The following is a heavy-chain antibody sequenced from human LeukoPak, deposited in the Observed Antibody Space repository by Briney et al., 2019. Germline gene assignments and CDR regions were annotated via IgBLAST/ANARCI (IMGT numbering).Heavy chain of an antibody. CDR1: GYSFTSYW. CDR3: ARGSGSYHTAYMN. J-gene: IGHJ4*02. V-gene: IGHV5-51*01. D-gene: IGHD1-26*01. Sequence: LEESLKISCKGSGYSFTSYWIGWVRQMPGKGLEWMGIVYPGDSDTRYSPSFQGQVTISADKSLSTAYLQWSSLKASDTAMYYCARGSGSYHTAYMNWGQGSPVTVSS. CDR2: VYPGDSDT.